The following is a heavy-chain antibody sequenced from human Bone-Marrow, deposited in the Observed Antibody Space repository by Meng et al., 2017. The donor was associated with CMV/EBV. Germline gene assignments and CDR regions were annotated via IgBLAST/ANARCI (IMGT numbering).Heavy chain of an antibody. D-gene: IGHD6-6*01. CDR2: ISSSGSTI. V-gene: IGHV3-48*04. J-gene: IGHJ4*02. CDR3: AREGVSSSIDY. Sequence: GGSLRLSCAASGFTFSSYSMNWVRQAPGKGLEWVSYISSSGSTIYYADSVKGRFTISRDNAKNSLYLQMNSLRAEDTAVYYCAREGVSSSIDYWGQGTLVTVSS. CDR1: GFTFSSYS.